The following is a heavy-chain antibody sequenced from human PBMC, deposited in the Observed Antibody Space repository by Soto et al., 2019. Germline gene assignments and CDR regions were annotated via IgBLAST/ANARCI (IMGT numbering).Heavy chain of an antibody. CDR3: AIDHEVDTAMVPYYYYGMDV. Sequence: ASVKVSCKASGGTFSSYAISWVRQAPGQGLEWMGGIIPIFGTANYAQKFQGRVTITADKSTSTAYMELSSLRSEDTAVYYCAIDHEVDTAMVPYYYYGMDVWGQGTTVTVS. CDR2: IIPIFGTA. D-gene: IGHD5-18*01. CDR1: GGTFSSYA. J-gene: IGHJ6*02. V-gene: IGHV1-69*06.